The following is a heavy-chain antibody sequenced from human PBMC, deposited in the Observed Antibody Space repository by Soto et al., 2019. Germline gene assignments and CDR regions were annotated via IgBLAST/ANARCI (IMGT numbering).Heavy chain of an antibody. V-gene: IGHV4-30-4*01. CDR1: GASISSYDYY. CDR2: IYYSGSA. D-gene: IGHD1-1*01. Sequence: LSLTCSISGASISSYDYYWSWFRQPPGKGLEWIGYIYYSGSAYYNPSLKSRVTMSVDTSKNQFSLKLSSVTAADTAIYFCARDVRSNWHYFDSWGKGPLVTVPP. CDR3: ARDVRSNWHYFDS. J-gene: IGHJ4*02.